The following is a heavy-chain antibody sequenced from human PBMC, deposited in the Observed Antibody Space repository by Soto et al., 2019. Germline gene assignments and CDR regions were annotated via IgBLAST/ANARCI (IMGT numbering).Heavy chain of an antibody. CDR2: ISSSSSHI. Sequence: GGSLRLSCAASGFTFSSYSMNWVRQAPGKGLEWVSSISSSSSHIYYADSVKGRFTISRDNAKNSLYLQMNSLRAEDTAVYYCARDTYYDYVWGSYRPSYGMDVWGQGTTVTVSS. V-gene: IGHV3-21*01. CDR3: ARDTYYDYVWGSYRPSYGMDV. D-gene: IGHD3-16*02. CDR1: GFTFSSYS. J-gene: IGHJ6*02.